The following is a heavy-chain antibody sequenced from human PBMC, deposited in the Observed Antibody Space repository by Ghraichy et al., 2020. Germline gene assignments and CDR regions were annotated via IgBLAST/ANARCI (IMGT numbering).Heavy chain of an antibody. CDR2: IRSKAYGGTT. D-gene: IGHD2-21*01. CDR3: TRYPPRTNSVGPFDI. J-gene: IGHJ3*02. V-gene: IGHV3-49*03. Sequence: GGSLRLSCTASGFTFGDYAVSWFRQAPGKGLEWVSFIRSKAYGGTTEYAASVKGRFTISRDDSKSIAYLQMDSLNIEDTAVYYCTRYPPRTNSVGPFDIWGQGTMVTVSS. CDR1: GFTFGDYA.